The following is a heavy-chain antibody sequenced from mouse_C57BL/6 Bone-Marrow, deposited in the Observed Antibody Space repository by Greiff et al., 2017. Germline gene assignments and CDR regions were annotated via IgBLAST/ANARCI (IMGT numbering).Heavy chain of an antibody. CDR3: TPYYSLDY. CDR2: IDPENGDT. D-gene: IGHD2-12*01. J-gene: IGHJ2*01. CDR1: GYNIKDDY. Sequence: VQLQQPGAELVRPGASVQLSCKASGYNIKDDYLHWVKQRPEQGLEWIGWIDPENGDTEYTSKFKGKATITVDTSSNTAYLQLSSLTSEDSAVYYCTPYYSLDYWGQGTTLTVSS. V-gene: IGHV14-4*01.